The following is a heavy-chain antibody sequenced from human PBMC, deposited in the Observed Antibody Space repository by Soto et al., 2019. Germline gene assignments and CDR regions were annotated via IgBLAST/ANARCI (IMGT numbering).Heavy chain of an antibody. Sequence: PGESLKISCPCSGYPFSNFLIGWVRPLPGKGLEWMGIIYPGDHETRYSPSFHGKVTISADKSINTAYLQWNSLEASDTAFYFCARSPRSSPYFDYWGQGALVTVSS. CDR3: ARSPRSSPYFDY. V-gene: IGHV5-51*01. D-gene: IGHD6-13*01. CDR1: GYPFSNFL. J-gene: IGHJ4*02. CDR2: IYPGDHET.